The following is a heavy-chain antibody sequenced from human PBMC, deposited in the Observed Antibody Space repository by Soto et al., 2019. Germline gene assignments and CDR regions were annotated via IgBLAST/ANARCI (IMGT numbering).Heavy chain of an antibody. J-gene: IGHJ4*02. CDR1: GFTFSSYG. Sequence: QVQLVESGGGVVQPGRSLRLSCAASGFTFSSYGMHWVRQAPGKGLEWVAVISYDGSNKYYADSVKGRFTIARDNSKNTLYLQMNRLRAEDTAVYYCAEGGNFDYWGQGTLVTVSS. V-gene: IGHV3-30*03. D-gene: IGHD3-16*01. CDR3: AEGGNFDY. CDR2: ISYDGSNK.